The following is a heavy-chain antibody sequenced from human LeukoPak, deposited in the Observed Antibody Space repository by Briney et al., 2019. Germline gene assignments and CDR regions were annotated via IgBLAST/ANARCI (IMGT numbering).Heavy chain of an antibody. Sequence: SETLSLTCTVSGGSISSYYWSWIRQPPGKGLEWIGYIYYSGSTNYNPSLKSRVTISVDTSKNQFSLKLSSVTAADTAVYYCARAPYSSSSARRIDYWGQGTLITVSS. CDR2: IYYSGST. D-gene: IGHD6-6*01. V-gene: IGHV4-59*08. CDR1: GGSISSYY. J-gene: IGHJ4*02. CDR3: ARAPYSSSSARRIDY.